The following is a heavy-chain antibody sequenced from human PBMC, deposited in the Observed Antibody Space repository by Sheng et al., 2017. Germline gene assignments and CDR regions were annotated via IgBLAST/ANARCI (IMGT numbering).Heavy chain of an antibody. J-gene: IGHJ4*02. V-gene: IGHV3-23*01. CDR2: ISGSGGST. CDR3: VKADTGGRPKYFDY. Sequence: EVQLLESGGGLVQPGGSLRLSCTASGFTFSSYAMSWVRQAPGKGLDWVSGISGSGGSTYYADSVKGRFTISRDNSKNTLYLQINSLRAEDTAVYYCVKADTGGRPKYFDYWGQGTLVTV. CDR1: GFTFSSYA. D-gene: IGHD2-8*02.